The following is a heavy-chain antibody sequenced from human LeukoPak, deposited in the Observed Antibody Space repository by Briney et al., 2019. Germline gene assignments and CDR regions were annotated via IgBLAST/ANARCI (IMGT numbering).Heavy chain of an antibody. V-gene: IGHV3-23*01. CDR2: ISGSGGST. CDR3: AEGSMVRGVFDY. Sequence: GGSLRLSCAASGFTFSSYAMSWVRQAPGKGLEWVSAISGSGGSTYYADSVKGRFTISRDNSKNTLYLQMNSLRVEDTAVYYCAEGSMVRGVFDYWGQGTLVTVSS. J-gene: IGHJ4*02. D-gene: IGHD3-10*01. CDR1: GFTFSSYA.